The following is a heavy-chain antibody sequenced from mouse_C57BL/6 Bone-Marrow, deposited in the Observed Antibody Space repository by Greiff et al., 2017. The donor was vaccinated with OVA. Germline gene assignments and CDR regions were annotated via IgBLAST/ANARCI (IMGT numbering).Heavy chain of an antibody. CDR3: AREFITTVVGYFDV. CDR1: GYAFSSSW. D-gene: IGHD1-1*01. V-gene: IGHV1-82*01. CDR2: IYPGDGDT. J-gene: IGHJ1*03. Sequence: QVQLQQSGPELVKPGASVKISCKASGYAFSSSWMNWVKQRPGKGLEWIGRIYPGDGDTNYNGKFKGKATLTADKSSSTAYMQLSSLTSEDSAVYFCAREFITTVVGYFDVWGTGTTVTVSS.